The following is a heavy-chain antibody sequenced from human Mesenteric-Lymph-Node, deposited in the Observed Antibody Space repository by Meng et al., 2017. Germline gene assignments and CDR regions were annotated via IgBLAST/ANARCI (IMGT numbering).Heavy chain of an antibody. CDR3: ARSRILRYFDWLLWFDY. CDR2: IYYSGST. CDR1: GGSVSSGSYY. Sequence: LQVSGPGPVRPSEPLSPTCPVSGGSVSSGSYYWSWIRPPPGKGLEWIGYIYYSGSTNYNPSLKRRVTISVDTSKNQFSLKLSSVTAADTAVYYCARSRILRYFDWLLWFDYWGQGTLVTVSS. J-gene: IGHJ4*02. D-gene: IGHD3-9*01. V-gene: IGHV4-61*01.